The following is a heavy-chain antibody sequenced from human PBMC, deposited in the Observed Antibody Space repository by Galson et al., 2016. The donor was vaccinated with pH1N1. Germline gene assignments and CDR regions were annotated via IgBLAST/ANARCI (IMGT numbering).Heavy chain of an antibody. J-gene: IGHJ2*01. V-gene: IGHV1-2*06. Sequence: SVKVSCKASGYIFSGYYIHWVRQAPGQGLEWMGRINPKSGGTKYAQKFQGRVTLTRDTSISTAYMELSRLRSDDTAMFYCARARDWYFDVWGRGTLVSVSS. CDR3: ARARDWYFDV. CDR2: INPKSGGT. CDR1: GYIFSGYY.